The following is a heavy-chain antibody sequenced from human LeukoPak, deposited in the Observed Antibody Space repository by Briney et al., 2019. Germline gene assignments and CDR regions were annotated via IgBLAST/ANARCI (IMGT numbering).Heavy chain of an antibody. CDR2: IYYSGST. D-gene: IGHD1-26*01. J-gene: IGHJ4*02. CDR3: ARAIEVGAMTPFDY. CDR1: GGSISSYY. V-gene: IGHV4-59*08. Sequence: SETLSLTCTVSGGSISSYYWSWIRQPPGKGLEWIGYIYYSGSTNYNPSLKSRVTISVDTSKNQFSLKLSSVTAADTAVYYCARAIEVGAMTPFDYWGQGTLVTVSS.